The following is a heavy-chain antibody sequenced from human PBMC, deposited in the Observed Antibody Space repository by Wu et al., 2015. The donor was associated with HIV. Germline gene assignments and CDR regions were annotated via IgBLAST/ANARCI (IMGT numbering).Heavy chain of an antibody. Sequence: QVQLVQSGAEVKKPGASVKVSCKASGYNFIRYGITWVRQAPGQGLEWLGWISPYNGNTNYEQKVQGRINMTTDTSTNTAHMELRCLTTDDTAVYYCAKATVAASRGXFDFWGQGTMVIVSS. J-gene: IGHJ3*01. CDR3: AKATVAASRGXFDF. V-gene: IGHV1-18*01. D-gene: IGHD6-19*01. CDR2: ISPYNGNT. CDR1: GYNFIRYG.